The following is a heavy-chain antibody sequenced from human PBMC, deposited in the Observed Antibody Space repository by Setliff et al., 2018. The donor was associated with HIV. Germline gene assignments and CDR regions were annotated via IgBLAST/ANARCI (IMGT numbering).Heavy chain of an antibody. CDR3: ARGRDWAKTGDF. CDR2: VHPSGSI. Sequence: SETLSLTCAVSGVSFSGDYWSWVRQPPGKGLEWIAEVHPSGSINYNSSLKSRVAISVDTSNNQFSLTMTSVTAADTAVYYCARGRDWAKTGDFWGQGALVPSPQ. J-gene: IGHJ4*02. D-gene: IGHD3-9*01. V-gene: IGHV4-34*01. CDR1: GVSFSGDY.